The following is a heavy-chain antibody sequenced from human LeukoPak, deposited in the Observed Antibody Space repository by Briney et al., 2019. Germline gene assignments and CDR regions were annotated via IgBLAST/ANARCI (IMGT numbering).Heavy chain of an antibody. CDR1: GFTFSNYG. Sequence: GGSLRLSCAASGFTFSNYGLHWVRQAPGKGLEWVAFIRYDGSNKYYVESVKGRFTISRDNSKNTLYLQMNSLRAEDTAVYHCAKDTPIAAAGTITTLPLGYWGQGTLVTVSS. V-gene: IGHV3-30*02. D-gene: IGHD6-13*01. CDR3: AKDTPIAAAGTITTLPLGY. J-gene: IGHJ4*02. CDR2: IRYDGSNK.